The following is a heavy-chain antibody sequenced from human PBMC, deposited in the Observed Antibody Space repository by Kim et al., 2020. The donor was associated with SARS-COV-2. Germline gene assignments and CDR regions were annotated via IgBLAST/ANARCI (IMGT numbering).Heavy chain of an antibody. V-gene: IGHV3-15*01. Sequence: GGSLRLSCAASGFTFINAWMSWVRQAPGKGLEWVGRIKSKTVGGTRDYAAPVKGRISMSRDDSKNILYLLLDSLKIEDTAVYYCATGTGKTDFDYWGQGT. CDR1: GFTFINAW. D-gene: IGHD4-17*01. CDR3: ATGTGKTDFDY. CDR2: IKSKTVGGTR. J-gene: IGHJ4*02.